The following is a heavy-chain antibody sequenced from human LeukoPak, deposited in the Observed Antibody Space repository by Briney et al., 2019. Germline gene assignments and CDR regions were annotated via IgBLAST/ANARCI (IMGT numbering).Heavy chain of an antibody. D-gene: IGHD1-1*01. J-gene: IGHJ5*02. Sequence: SETLSLTCTVSGGSMRTTTYYCGWVRQPPGKALEWIGSIYYNGGTYYNPSLKSRVTISLDTSKNQFSVKLNSVTAADTAVYYCVRESRIMTTVRYWFDPWGQGTLVTVSS. CDR2: IYYNGGT. V-gene: IGHV4-39*07. CDR3: VRESRIMTTVRYWFDP. CDR1: GGSMRTTTYY.